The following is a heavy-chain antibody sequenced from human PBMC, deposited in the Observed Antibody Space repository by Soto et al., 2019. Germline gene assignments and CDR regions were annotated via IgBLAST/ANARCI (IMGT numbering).Heavy chain of an antibody. CDR2: IWDDGSNK. CDR1: GFTFSNYG. D-gene: IGHD4-17*01. CDR3: ARHKGGDAYYFDF. J-gene: IGHJ4*02. V-gene: IGHV3-33*01. Sequence: QVQLVESGGGVVQPGMSLRLSCAASGFTFSNYGMHWVRQAPGKGLEWVAVIWDDGSNKYYADSVKGRFTISRDNSKNTRYLQINTLSAEDTAVYYCARHKGGDAYYFDFWGQGTLVTVCS.